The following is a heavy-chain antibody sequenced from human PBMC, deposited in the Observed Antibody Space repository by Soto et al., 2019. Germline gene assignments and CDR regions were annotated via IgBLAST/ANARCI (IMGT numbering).Heavy chain of an antibody. CDR2: INPNSGGT. V-gene: IGHV1-2*04. D-gene: IGHD2-2*02. CDR3: ARGRVVPAAIWYYYGMDV. Sequence: ASVKVSCKASGYTFTGYYMHWVRQAPGQGLEWMGWINPNSGGTNYAQKFQGWVTMTRDTSISTAYMELSSLRSEDTAVYYCARGRVVPAAIWYYYGMDVWGQGTTVTVSS. J-gene: IGHJ6*02. CDR1: GYTFTGYY.